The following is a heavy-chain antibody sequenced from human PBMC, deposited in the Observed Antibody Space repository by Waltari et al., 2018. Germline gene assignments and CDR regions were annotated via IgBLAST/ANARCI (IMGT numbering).Heavy chain of an antibody. V-gene: IGHV4-4*07. J-gene: IGHJ5*02. CDR1: GGSISSYY. CDR3: ARAHWNKAEGWFDP. D-gene: IGHD1-1*01. Sequence: QVQLQESGPGLVKPSATLSLTCTVSGGSISSYYWSWIRQPAGKGLELIGRIYTSGSTNYTPSRKSLVTMSVDTSKNQFSRKLSSVTAADTAVYYCARAHWNKAEGWFDPWGQGTLVTVSS. CDR2: IYTSGST.